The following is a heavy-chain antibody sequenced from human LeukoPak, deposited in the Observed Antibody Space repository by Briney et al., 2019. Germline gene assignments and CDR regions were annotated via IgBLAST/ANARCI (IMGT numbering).Heavy chain of an antibody. CDR2: INHSGST. CDR3: ARGQLRLSN. J-gene: IGHJ4*02. CDR1: GGSFNGYY. Sequence: PSETLSLTCAVYGGSFNGYYWTWIRQPPGKGLEWIGEINHSGSTDYNPSLKSRVAISVDTSKNQFSLKLTSVTAADTAVYYCARGQLRLSNWGQGSLVIVSS. V-gene: IGHV4-34*01. D-gene: IGHD6-25*01.